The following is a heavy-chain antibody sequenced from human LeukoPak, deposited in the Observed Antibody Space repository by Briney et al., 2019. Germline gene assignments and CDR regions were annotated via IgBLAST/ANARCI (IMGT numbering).Heavy chain of an antibody. CDR1: GGTFSSYA. D-gene: IGHD1-26*01. V-gene: IGHV1-69*01. CDR3: ASAGIVGASKPSNYYCYSIDV. CDR2: IIPIFGTA. Sequence: GSSVKVSCKASGGTFSSYAINWVRQAPGQGLEWMGGIIPIFGTANYAQKFQGRVTITADESTSTAYMELSSLRSEDTAVYYCASAGIVGASKPSNYYCYSIDVWGQGTTVTVSS. J-gene: IGHJ6*02.